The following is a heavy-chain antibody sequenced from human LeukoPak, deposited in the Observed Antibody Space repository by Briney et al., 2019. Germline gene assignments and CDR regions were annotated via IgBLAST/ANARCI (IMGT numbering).Heavy chain of an antibody. D-gene: IGHD1-26*01. Sequence: GGSLRLSCAASGFTFSDYYMSWIRQVPGKGLEWVSYISETGSATYYADSVEGRFTISRDNAKNSLYLQMNNLRAEDTAVYYCARDLYSGSSPFDSWGQGTLVTVSS. CDR2: ISETGSAT. CDR1: GFTFSDYY. J-gene: IGHJ4*02. V-gene: IGHV3-11*04. CDR3: ARDLYSGSSPFDS.